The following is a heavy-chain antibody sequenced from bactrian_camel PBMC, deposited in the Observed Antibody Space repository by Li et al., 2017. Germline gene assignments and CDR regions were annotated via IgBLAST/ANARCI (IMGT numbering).Heavy chain of an antibody. Sequence: VQLVESGGGLVQPGGSLRLSCAASGFGFSGYGMSWVRQAPGKGLEWVSTIASDGNAYYADSVKGRFTISRDNAKNTVYLQLSSLKTEEMAMYYCTKSGGRSYASGYNFWGQGTQV. D-gene: IGHD1*01. CDR3: TKSGGRSYASGYNF. J-gene: IGHJ4*01. V-gene: IGHV3S10*01. CDR1: GFGFSGYG. CDR2: IASDGNA.